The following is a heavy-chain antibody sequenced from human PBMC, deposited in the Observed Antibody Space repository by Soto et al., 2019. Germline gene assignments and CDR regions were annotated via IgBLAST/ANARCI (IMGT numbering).Heavy chain of an antibody. CDR1: AFTFSNYN. CDR3: VREGDSSGWYNWFDP. Sequence: EVQLVESGGGLVQPGGSLRLSCAASAFTFSNYNMNWVRQAPGKGLEWVSYISSSSTIYYADSVKGRFTISRDNAKNSLYLQMNSLRAEDTAVYYCVREGDSSGWYNWFDPWGQGTLVTVSS. CDR2: ISSSSTI. V-gene: IGHV3-48*01. D-gene: IGHD3-22*01. J-gene: IGHJ5*02.